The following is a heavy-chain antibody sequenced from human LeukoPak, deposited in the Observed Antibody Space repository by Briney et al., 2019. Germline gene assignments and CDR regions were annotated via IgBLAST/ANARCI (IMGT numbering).Heavy chain of an antibody. D-gene: IGHD3-3*01. CDR3: ARWGNYDSWPLRPGNQAYMDV. J-gene: IGHJ6*03. CDR2: IYHSGST. V-gene: IGHV4-30-2*01. Sequence: SETLSLTCTVSGGSISSGGYYWSWIRQPPGKGLEWIGYIYHSGSTYYNPSLKSRVTISVDRSKNQFSLKLSSVTAADTAVYYCARWGNYDSWPLRPGNQAYMDVWGKGTTVTVS. CDR1: GGSISSGGYY.